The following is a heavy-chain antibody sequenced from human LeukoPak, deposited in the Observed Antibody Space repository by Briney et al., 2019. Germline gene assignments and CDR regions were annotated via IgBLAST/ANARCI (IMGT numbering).Heavy chain of an antibody. D-gene: IGHD2-2*01. J-gene: IGHJ3*02. Sequence: ASVKVSCKASGYTFTSYGISWVRQPPGQGLEWMGWTSAYDGNTNYAQKRQGRVTMTTDTSTSTAYMELRSLRSDDTAVYYCARDCSVYCSSISCCFRAFDIWGQGTMVTVSS. CDR2: TSAYDGNT. V-gene: IGHV1-18*01. CDR1: GYTFTSYG. CDR3: ARDCSVYCSSISCCFRAFDI.